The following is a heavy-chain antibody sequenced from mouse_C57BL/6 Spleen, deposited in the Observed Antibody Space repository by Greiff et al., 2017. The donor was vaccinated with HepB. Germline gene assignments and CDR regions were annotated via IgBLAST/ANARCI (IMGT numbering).Heavy chain of an antibody. Sequence: EVKLVESGPGLVKPSQSLSLTCSVTGYSITSGYYWNWIRQFPGNKLEWMGYISYDGSNNYNPSLKNRISITRDTSKNQFFLKLNSVTTEDTATYYCARFITTVVRYFDYWGQGTTLTVSS. D-gene: IGHD1-1*01. CDR3: ARFITTVVRYFDY. J-gene: IGHJ2*01. V-gene: IGHV3-6*01. CDR1: GYSITSGYY. CDR2: ISYDGSN.